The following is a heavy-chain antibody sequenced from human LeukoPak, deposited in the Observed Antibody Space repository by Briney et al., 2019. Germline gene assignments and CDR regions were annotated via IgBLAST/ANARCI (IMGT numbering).Heavy chain of an antibody. Sequence: GGSLRLSCAGSGFTVSSNYMNWVRQTPGKGLEWVSVIYSGVSTDYADSVKGRFTISRDNSKNTLYLQMNSLRAEDTAVYYCARSSHYDILTGYSEEDAFDIWGQGTMVTVSS. V-gene: IGHV3-66*01. CDR3: ARSSHYDILTGYSEEDAFDI. D-gene: IGHD3-9*01. J-gene: IGHJ3*02. CDR1: GFTVSSNY. CDR2: IYSGVST.